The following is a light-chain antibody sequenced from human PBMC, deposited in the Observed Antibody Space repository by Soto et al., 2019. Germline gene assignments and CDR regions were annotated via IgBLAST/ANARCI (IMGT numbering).Light chain of an antibody. CDR2: EVS. Sequence: QSVLTQPASVSGSPGQSITISCTGTSSDVGGYNYVSWYQQHPGKAPKLMIYEVSNRPSGVSNRFSGSKSGNTASLTISGLQADDEAEYHCSSYTDSGSFVVFGGGTQLTVL. CDR1: SSDVGGYNY. V-gene: IGLV2-14*01. CDR3: SSYTDSGSFVV. J-gene: IGLJ7*01.